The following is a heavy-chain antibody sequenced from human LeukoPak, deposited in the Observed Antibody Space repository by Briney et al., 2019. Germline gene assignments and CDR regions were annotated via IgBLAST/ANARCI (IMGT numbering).Heavy chain of an antibody. V-gene: IGHV4-59*01. CDR3: ARAPAGVPRWHMDV. CDR2: MFYSGST. CDR1: GGSISSYY. Sequence: SETLSLTCTVSGGSISSYYWSWIRQPPGKGLEWIAYMFYSGSTNYNPSLQSRVTLSVDSSKNQFSLKLTSVTAADTAVYFCARAPAGVPRWHMDVWGKGTTVTISS. D-gene: IGHD4-23*01. J-gene: IGHJ6*03.